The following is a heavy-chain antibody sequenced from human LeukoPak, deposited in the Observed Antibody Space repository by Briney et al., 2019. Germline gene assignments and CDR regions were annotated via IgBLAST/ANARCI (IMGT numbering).Heavy chain of an antibody. V-gene: IGHV4-31*03. CDR3: ARAVRYYDRYDFDY. CDR2: IYYSGST. J-gene: IGHJ4*02. Sequence: PSETLSLTCTVSGGSISSGGYYWSWIRQHPGKGLEWIGYIYYSGSTYYTPSLKSRVTISVDTSKNQFSLKLSSVTAADSAVYYCARAVRYYDRYDFDYWGQGTLVTVSS. D-gene: IGHD3-22*01. CDR1: GGSISSGGYY.